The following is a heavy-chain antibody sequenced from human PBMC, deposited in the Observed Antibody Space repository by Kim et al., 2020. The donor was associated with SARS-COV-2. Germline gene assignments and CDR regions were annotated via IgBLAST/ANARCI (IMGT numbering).Heavy chain of an antibody. Sequence: GGSLRLSCAASGFTFSSYAMSWVRQAPGKGLEWVSAISGSGGSTYYADSVKGRFTISRDNSKNTLYLQMNSLRAEDTAVYYCAKAGAWHIVVVTATHNWFDPWGQGTLVTVSS. V-gene: IGHV3-23*01. D-gene: IGHD2-21*02. CDR2: ISGSGGST. CDR1: GFTFSSYA. CDR3: AKAGAWHIVVVTATHNWFDP. J-gene: IGHJ5*02.